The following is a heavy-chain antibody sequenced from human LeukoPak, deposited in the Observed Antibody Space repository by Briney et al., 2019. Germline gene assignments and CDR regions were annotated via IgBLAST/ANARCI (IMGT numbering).Heavy chain of an antibody. CDR3: AKAGSGSGSYHRYYYYGMDV. CDR1: GLSLNTAGVG. J-gene: IGHJ6*02. D-gene: IGHD3-10*01. CDR2: IYWDDDK. Sequence: SGPTLVKPTHTLTLTCTLSGLSLNTAGVGVGWIRHPPGKALEWLALIYWDDDKRYNPSLKTRLTITKDTSKNQVVLTVTNMDPVETATYYCAKAGSGSGSYHRYYYYGMDVWGQGTTVTVSS. V-gene: IGHV2-5*02.